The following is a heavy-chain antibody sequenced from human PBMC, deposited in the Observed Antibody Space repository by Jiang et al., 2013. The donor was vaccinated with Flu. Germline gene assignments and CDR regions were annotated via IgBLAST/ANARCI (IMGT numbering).Heavy chain of an antibody. J-gene: IGHJ6*02. V-gene: IGHV1-69*01. Sequence: GAEVKKPGSSVKVSCKASGGTFSSYAISWVRQAPGQGLEWMGGIIPIFGTANYAQKFQGRVTITADESTSTAYMELSSLRSEDTAVYYCASPPGVKPAARGYYYGMDVWGQGTTVTVSS. CDR3: ASPPGVKPAARGYYYGMDV. D-gene: IGHD2-2*01. CDR1: GGTFSSYA. CDR2: IIPIFGTA.